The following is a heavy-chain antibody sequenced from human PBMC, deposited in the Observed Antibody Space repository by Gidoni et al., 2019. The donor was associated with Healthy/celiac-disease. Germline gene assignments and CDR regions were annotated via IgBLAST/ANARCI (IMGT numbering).Heavy chain of an antibody. D-gene: IGHD5-12*01. CDR3: AKDTRDGYNHYYFDY. CDR1: GLTFDDYA. Sequence: EVQLVESGGGVVQPGGSLRLSCAASGLTFDDYAIHWVRQAPGKGLEWVSLISGDGGSTYYADSVKGRFTISRDNSKNSLYLQMNSLRTEDTALYYCAKDTRDGYNHYYFDYWGQGTLVTVSS. J-gene: IGHJ4*02. CDR2: ISGDGGST. V-gene: IGHV3-43*02.